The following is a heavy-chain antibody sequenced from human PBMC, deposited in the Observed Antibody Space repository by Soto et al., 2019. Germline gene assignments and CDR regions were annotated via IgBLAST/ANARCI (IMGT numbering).Heavy chain of an antibody. D-gene: IGHD6-13*01. V-gene: IGHV1-18*01. CDR2: ISAYNRNT. Sequence: ASVKVSCKASGYTFTSYGLSWVRQAPGQGLEWMGWISAYNRNTNYAQKLQGRVTMTTDTSTSTAYMELRSLRSDDTAVYYCARVIASAADFDYWGQGTLVTVSS. J-gene: IGHJ4*02. CDR1: GYTFTSYG. CDR3: ARVIASAADFDY.